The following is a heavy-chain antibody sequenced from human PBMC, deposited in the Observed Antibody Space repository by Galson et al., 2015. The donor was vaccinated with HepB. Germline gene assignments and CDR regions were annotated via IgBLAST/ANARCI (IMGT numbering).Heavy chain of an antibody. V-gene: IGHV1-69*04. J-gene: IGHJ6*02. CDR1: GGTFSSYA. D-gene: IGHD5-12*01. CDR3: ARDRGGRGYSFGYYGMDV. Sequence: SVKVSCKASGGTFSSYAISWVRQAPGQGLEWMGRIIPILGIANYAQKFQGRVTITADKSTSTAYMELSSLRSEDTAVYYCARDRGGRGYSFGYYGMDVWGQGTTVTVSS. CDR2: IIPILGIA.